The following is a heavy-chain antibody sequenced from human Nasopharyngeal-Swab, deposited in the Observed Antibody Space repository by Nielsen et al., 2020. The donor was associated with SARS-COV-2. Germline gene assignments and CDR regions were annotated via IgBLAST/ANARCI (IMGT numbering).Heavy chain of an antibody. CDR3: AKAPYLRGLDV. D-gene: IGHD2-21*01. V-gene: IGHV3-23*01. Sequence: GESLKISCAASGFTFSNAWMSWVRQAPGKGLEWVSIISGSGDTTYYADSVKDRFTISRDNSKNTLYLQTNSLRVEDTAVYYCAKAPYLRGLDVWGQGTTVTVSS. J-gene: IGHJ6*02. CDR1: GFTFSNAW. CDR2: ISGSGDTT.